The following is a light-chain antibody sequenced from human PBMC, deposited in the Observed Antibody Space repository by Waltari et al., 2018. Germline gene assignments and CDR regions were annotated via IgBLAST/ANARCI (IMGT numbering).Light chain of an antibody. CDR1: QGIATY. J-gene: IGKJ4*01. Sequence: IQLTQSPSSLSASVGDTVPITCRASQGIATYLAWYQQNPGKPPNLLIYGASTLQSGVPSRFSGSGSATRFTLTINSLQPEDFATYYCQQLNTYFPLTFGGGTKVEIK. V-gene: IGKV1-9*01. CDR2: GAS. CDR3: QQLNTYFPLT.